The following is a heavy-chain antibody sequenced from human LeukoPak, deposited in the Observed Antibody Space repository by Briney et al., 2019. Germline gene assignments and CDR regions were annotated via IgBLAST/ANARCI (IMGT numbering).Heavy chain of an antibody. V-gene: IGHV3-23*01. CDR2: LSGSGGST. J-gene: IGHJ6*02. Sequence: PGGSLRLSCAASGFTFSSYSMNWVRQAPGKGLEWVSALSGSGGSTYYADSVKGRFTISRDNSKNTLYLQMNSLRAEDTAVYYCAKGRFSSSSWYGFYYYYGMDVWGQGTTVTVSS. CDR3: AKGRFSSSSWYGFYYYYGMDV. CDR1: GFTFSSYS. D-gene: IGHD6-13*01.